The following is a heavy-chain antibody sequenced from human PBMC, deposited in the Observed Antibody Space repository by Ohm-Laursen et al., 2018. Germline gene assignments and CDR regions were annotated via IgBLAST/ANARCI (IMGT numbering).Heavy chain of an antibody. CDR2: INPNSGGT. J-gene: IGHJ3*02. V-gene: IGHV1-2*02. D-gene: IGHD6-13*01. CDR1: GYTFTGYY. Sequence: GASVKVSCKASGYTFTGYYMHWVRQAPRQGLEWMGWINPNSGGTNYAQKFQGRVTMTRDTSISTVYMELSRLRSDDTAVYYCARSSASSWYFHAFDIWGLGTMVTVSS. CDR3: ARSSASSWYFHAFDI.